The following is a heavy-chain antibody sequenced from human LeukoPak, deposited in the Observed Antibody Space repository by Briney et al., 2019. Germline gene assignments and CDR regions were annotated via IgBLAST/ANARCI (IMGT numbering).Heavy chain of an antibody. D-gene: IGHD5-12*01. V-gene: IGHV4-59*01. CDR1: AGSISSYY. J-gene: IGHJ6*03. CDR2: IYYSGST. CDR3: ARGGYSGYDSVYYMDV. Sequence: PSETLSLTCTVSAGSISSYYWSWIRQPPGKGLEWIGYIYYSGSTNYNPSLKSRVTISVDTSKNQFSLKLSSVNAADTAVYYCARGGYSGYDSVYYMDVWGKGTTVTVSS.